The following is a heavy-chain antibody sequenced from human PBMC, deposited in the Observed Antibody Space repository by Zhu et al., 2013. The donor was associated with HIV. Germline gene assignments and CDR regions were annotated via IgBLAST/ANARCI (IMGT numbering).Heavy chain of an antibody. J-gene: IGHJ6*03. CDR2: IIPIFGTA. CDR1: GGTFSSYA. Sequence: VQLVQSGAEVKKPGSSVKVSCKASGGTFSSYAISWVRQAPGQGLEWMGGIIPIFGTANYAQKFQGRVTITADESTSTAYMELSSLRSEDTAVYYCARGYYGSGSYSPYYYMDVWGKGTTVTVSS. CDR3: ARGYYGSGSYSPYYYMDV. V-gene: IGHV1-69*01. D-gene: IGHD3-10*01.